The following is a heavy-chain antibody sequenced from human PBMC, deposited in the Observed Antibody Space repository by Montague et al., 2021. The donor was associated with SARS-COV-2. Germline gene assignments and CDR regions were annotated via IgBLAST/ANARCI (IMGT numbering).Heavy chain of an antibody. CDR1: GGSISSFY. V-gene: IGHV4-59*08. Sequence: SETLSLTCTVSGGSISSFYWSWFRQPPGKGLEWIGYISVSGSTNYNPSLTSRVTMSVDTSKDRFSLKVNSVTAADTAVYYCARHYSATLPAVYWGQGTLVTVSS. J-gene: IGHJ4*02. CDR3: ARHYSATLPAVY. D-gene: IGHD2-15*01. CDR2: ISVSGST.